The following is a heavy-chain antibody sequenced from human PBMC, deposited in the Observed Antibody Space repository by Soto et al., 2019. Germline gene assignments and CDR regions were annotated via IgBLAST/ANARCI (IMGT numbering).Heavy chain of an antibody. V-gene: IGHV5-51*01. Sequence: PGESLKISYKGSRYSFTSYWIGWVRQMPGKGLEWMGIIYHGDSDTRYSPSFQGQVTISADRSISTAYLQWSSLKASDTAMYYCARVTRIGDIVGRIGAFDPWGQGTLVTVSS. CDR1: RYSFTSYW. D-gene: IGHD5-12*01. J-gene: IGHJ5*02. CDR2: IYHGDSDT. CDR3: ARVTRIGDIVGRIGAFDP.